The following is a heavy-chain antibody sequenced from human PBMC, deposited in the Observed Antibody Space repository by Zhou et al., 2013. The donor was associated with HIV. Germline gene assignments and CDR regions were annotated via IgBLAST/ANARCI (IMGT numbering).Heavy chain of an antibody. J-gene: IGHJ6*03. CDR3: ARDRGYCTNGVCYDYYYYMDV. CDR2: IIPILGTA. V-gene: IGHV1-69*05. Sequence: QVQLVQSGAEVKKPGSSVKVSCKASGGTFSRYAISWVRQAPGQGLEWMGGIIPILGTANYAQKFQGRVTITTDESTSTAYMELSSLRSEDTAVYYCARDRGYCTNGVCYDYYYYMDVWGKGTTVTVSS. D-gene: IGHD2-8*01. CDR1: GGTFSRYA.